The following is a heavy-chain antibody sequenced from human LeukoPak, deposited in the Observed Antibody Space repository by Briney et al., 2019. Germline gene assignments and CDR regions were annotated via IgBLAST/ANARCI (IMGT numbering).Heavy chain of an antibody. CDR2: ISYDGSNK. V-gene: IGHV3-30*18. D-gene: IGHD6-6*01. CDR3: AKDPESIF. Sequence: GGSLRLSCAASGFTFSSYGMHWVRQAPGKGLEWVAVISYDGSNKYYADSVKGRFTISRDNSKNTLYLQMNSLRAEDTAVYYCAKDPESIFWGQGTMVTVSS. J-gene: IGHJ3*01. CDR1: GFTFSSYG.